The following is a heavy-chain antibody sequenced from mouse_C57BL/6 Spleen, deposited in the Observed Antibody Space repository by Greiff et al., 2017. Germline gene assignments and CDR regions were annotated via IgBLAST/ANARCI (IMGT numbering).Heavy chain of an antibody. D-gene: IGHD1-1*01. Sequence: QVQLKQSGPELVKPGASVKISCKASGYAFSSSWMNWVKQGPGKGLEWIGRIYPGDGDTNYNGKFKGKATLTADKSSSTAYMQLSSLTSEDSAVCFCARYYYGSSPYVGYWGRGTALTGSS. CDR1: GYAFSSSW. CDR2: IYPGDGDT. CDR3: ARYYYGSSPYVGY. J-gene: IGHJ2*01. V-gene: IGHV1-82*01.